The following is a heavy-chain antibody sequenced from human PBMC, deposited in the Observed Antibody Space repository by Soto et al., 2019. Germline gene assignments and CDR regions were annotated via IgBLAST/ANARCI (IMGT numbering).Heavy chain of an antibody. CDR2: ISGNGGST. Sequence: GGSLRLSCAASGFTFNDFAMSWVRQAPGKGLEWVSVISGNGGSTYFADSVRGRFTISRDNSKSTLYVQMNSLRAEDTAVYYCAKGRRGSSGSYYSPFDYWGQGTLVTVSS. CDR1: GFTFNDFA. J-gene: IGHJ4*02. CDR3: AKGRRGSSGSYYSPFDY. D-gene: IGHD3-10*01. V-gene: IGHV3-23*01.